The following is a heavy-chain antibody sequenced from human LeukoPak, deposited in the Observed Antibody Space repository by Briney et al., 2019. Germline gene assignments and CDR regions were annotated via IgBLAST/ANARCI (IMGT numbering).Heavy chain of an antibody. CDR2: IGSSGRTI. D-gene: IGHD6-19*01. Sequence: GGSLRLSCAASGFTFSDCYMSWIRQAPGKGLEWVSYIGSSGRTIHYADSVKGRFTISRDNAKNSLYLQMNSLRAEDTAVYYCARDGKAVAVAFDIWGQGTMVTVSS. J-gene: IGHJ3*02. CDR3: ARDGKAVAVAFDI. V-gene: IGHV3-11*04. CDR1: GFTFSDCY.